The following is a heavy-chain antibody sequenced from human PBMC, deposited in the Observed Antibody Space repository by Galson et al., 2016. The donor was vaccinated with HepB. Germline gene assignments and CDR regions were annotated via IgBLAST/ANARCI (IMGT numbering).Heavy chain of an antibody. Sequence: PRLSCAASGFTFNSYTMNWVRQAPGKGLELVSSISISSSYIYYADSVKGRFTISRDNAKNSLYLQMNSLRAEDTAVYYCARGSYWLLQHGDYFDYWGQGTLVTVSS. CDR1: GFTFNSYT. CDR2: ISISSSYI. V-gene: IGHV3-21*01. CDR3: ARGSYWLLQHGDYFDY. J-gene: IGHJ4*02. D-gene: IGHD1-26*01.